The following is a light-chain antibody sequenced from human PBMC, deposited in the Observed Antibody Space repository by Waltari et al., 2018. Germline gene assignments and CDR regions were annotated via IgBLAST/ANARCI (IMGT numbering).Light chain of an antibody. Sequence: SYVLTQQPSVSVAPGKTARITCGGNNIGSKSVHWYQQKPGQAPVLVIYYDSDRPSGIPERFSGSNAGNTATLTISRVEAGDEADYYCQVWDSSSDHLYVFGTGTKVTVL. J-gene: IGLJ1*01. V-gene: IGLV3-21*04. CDR1: NIGSKS. CDR2: YDS. CDR3: QVWDSSSDHLYV.